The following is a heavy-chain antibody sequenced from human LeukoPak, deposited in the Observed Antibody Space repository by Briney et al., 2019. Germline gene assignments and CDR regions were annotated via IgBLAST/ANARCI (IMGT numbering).Heavy chain of an antibody. D-gene: IGHD2-2*01. J-gene: IGHJ4*02. V-gene: IGHV6-1*01. CDR2: TYYRSKWYN. CDR3: ARGVWDIVVVPAAMGRYYFDY. Sequence: SQTLSLTCAISGDSVSSNSAAWNWIRQSPSRGLEWLGSTYYRSKWYNNYAVSVKSRITINPDTSKNQFSLQLNSVTPEDTAVYYCARGVWDIVVVPAAMGRYYFDYWGQGTLVTVSS. CDR1: GDSVSSNSAA.